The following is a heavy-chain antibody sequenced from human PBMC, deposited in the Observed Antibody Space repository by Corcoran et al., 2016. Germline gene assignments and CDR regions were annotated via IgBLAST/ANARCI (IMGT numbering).Heavy chain of an antibody. Sequence: QVQLVQSGAEVKKPGSSVKVSCKASGGTFSSYAISWVRQAPGQGLEWMGGIIPIFGTANYAQKFQGRVTINADKSTSTAYMGLSSRRSADTAVYYCARGGDIVVVPAATGLFGYYGRDVWGQGPTVTVSS. CDR3: ARGGDIVVVPAATGLFGYYGRDV. D-gene: IGHD2-2*01. CDR1: GGTFSSYA. CDR2: IIPIFGTA. V-gene: IGHV1-69*06. J-gene: IGHJ6*02.